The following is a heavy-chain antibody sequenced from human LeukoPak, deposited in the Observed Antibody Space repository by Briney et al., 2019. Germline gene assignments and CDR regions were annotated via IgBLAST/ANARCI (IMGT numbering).Heavy chain of an antibody. D-gene: IGHD1-26*01. CDR1: GYTFTSYD. J-gene: IGHJ3*02. CDR3: ARDMHPASGSYWGDAFDI. CDR2: MNPNSGNT. Sequence: ASVKVSCKASGYTFTSYDINWVRQATGQGLEWMGWMNPNSGNTGYAQKFQGRVTMTRNTSISTAYMELSSLRSDDTAVYYCARDMHPASGSYWGDAFDIWGQGTMVTVSS. V-gene: IGHV1-8*01.